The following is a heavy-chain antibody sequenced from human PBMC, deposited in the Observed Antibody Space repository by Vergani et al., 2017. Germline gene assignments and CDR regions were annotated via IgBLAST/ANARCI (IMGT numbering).Heavy chain of an antibody. Sequence: EVQLVESGGGVVRPGGSLRLSCAASGFTFDDYGMSWVRQAPGKGLEWVSGINWNGGSIGYADSVKGRFTISRDNAKNSLYLQMNSLRAEDTALYYCARERIAYYDIWIGYYTQYYFDYWGDGTLVTVSS. CDR3: ARERIAYYDIWIGYYTQYYFDY. CDR2: INWNGGSI. V-gene: IGHV3-20*04. J-gene: IGHJ4*01. CDR1: GFTFDDYG. D-gene: IGHD3-3*01.